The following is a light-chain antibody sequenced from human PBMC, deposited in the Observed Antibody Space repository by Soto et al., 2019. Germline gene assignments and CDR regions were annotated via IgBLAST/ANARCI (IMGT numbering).Light chain of an antibody. CDR3: QQLNSFPLT. J-gene: IGKJ5*01. V-gene: IGKV1D-12*01. CDR1: QGISSW. Sequence: DIQMTQSPSSVSASVGDRVTITCRASQGISSWLAWYQRKPGRAPKLLIYAASRLQAGVPLRFSGSGSGTDFTLTISDLQPEDFATYYCQQLNSFPLTLGQGTRLEIK. CDR2: AAS.